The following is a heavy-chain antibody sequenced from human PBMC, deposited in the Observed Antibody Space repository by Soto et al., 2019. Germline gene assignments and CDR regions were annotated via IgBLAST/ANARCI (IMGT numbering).Heavy chain of an antibody. CDR3: AGVVWFRGMDV. J-gene: IGHJ6*02. CDR2: TYYRSKWIH. Sequence: SQTLSLTCDIPGDSVSSSSAAWNWIRQSPSRGLEWLGRTYYRSKWIHEYTVSMESRITINPDTSKNQFSLHIYSVTPEDTAVYYCAGVVWFRGMDVWGQGTPVTVS. D-gene: IGHD3-16*01. CDR1: GDSVSSSSAA. V-gene: IGHV6-1*01.